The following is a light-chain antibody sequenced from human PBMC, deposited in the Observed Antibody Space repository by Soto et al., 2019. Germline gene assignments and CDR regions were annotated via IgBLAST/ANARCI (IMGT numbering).Light chain of an antibody. J-gene: IGKJ4*01. V-gene: IGKV3-15*01. CDR2: GAS. Sequence: EIVMTQSPATLSVSPGERATLSCRASQSVSSNLAWYQQKPGQAPRLLIYGASTRATAITARFSGSGSGTEFTLPISSLQSEDFAVYYCQQYNNWPPLTFGGGTKVEIK. CDR3: QQYNNWPPLT. CDR1: QSVSSN.